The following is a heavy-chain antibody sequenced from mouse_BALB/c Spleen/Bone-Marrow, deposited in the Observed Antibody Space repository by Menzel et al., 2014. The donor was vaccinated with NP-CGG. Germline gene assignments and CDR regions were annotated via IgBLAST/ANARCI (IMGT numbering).Heavy chain of an antibody. CDR2: MWSGGST. CDR1: GFSLTSYG. J-gene: IGHJ3*01. V-gene: IGHV2-4*02. CDR3: ARNDGYYSPWFAY. D-gene: IGHD2-3*01. Sequence: QVQLKDSGPGLVQPSQSLSITCTVSGFSLTSYGVHWVRQPPGRGLEWLGVMWSGGSTDYNAAFISRLSISKDNSKSQVFFKMNSLQADDTAIYYCARNDGYYSPWFAYWGQGTLVTVSA.